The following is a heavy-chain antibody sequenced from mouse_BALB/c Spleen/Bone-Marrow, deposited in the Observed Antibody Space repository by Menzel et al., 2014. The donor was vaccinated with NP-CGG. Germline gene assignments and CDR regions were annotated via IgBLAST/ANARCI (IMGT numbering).Heavy chain of an antibody. CDR2: IDPANGNT. Sequence: VQLQQSGAELVKPGASVKLSCTASGLNIKDTYMHWVKQRPEQGLEWIGRIDPANGNTKYDPKFQGKATITADTSSNTAYLQLSSLTSEDTAVYYYARLDLFAYWGQGTLVTVSA. V-gene: IGHV14-3*02. J-gene: IGHJ3*01. CDR3: ARLDLFAY. CDR1: GLNIKDTY.